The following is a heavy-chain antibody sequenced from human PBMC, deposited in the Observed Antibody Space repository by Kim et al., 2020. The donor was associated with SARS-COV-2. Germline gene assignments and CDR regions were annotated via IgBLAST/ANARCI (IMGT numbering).Heavy chain of an antibody. D-gene: IGHD6-19*01. CDR2: INHSGST. CDR1: GGSFSGYY. Sequence: SETLSLTCAVYGGSFSGYYWSWIRQPPGKGLEWIGEINHSGSTNYNPSLKSRVTISVDTSKNQFSLKLSSVTAADTAVYYCAREGKQWLPFMYHWFDPWGQGTLVTVSS. J-gene: IGHJ5*02. V-gene: IGHV4-34*01. CDR3: AREGKQWLPFMYHWFDP.